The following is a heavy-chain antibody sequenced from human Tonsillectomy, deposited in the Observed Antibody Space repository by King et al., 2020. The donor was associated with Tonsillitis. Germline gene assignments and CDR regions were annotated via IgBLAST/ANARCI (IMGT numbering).Heavy chain of an antibody. CDR2: ISSSGTYT. Sequence: QLVQSGGGLVKPGGSLRLSCAASGFNFNDYXMSWIRQAPGKGLEWVSFISSSGTYTEYGDSVKGRFTISRDNGNNSLFLQMNSLRVEDTAVYYCAVGTDXGPSSXXPSCLDPWXXGTLVTVXS. D-gene: IGHD2-2*01. CDR1: GFNFNDYX. CDR3: AVGTDXGPSSXXPSCLDP. V-gene: IGHV3-11*06. J-gene: IGHJ5*02.